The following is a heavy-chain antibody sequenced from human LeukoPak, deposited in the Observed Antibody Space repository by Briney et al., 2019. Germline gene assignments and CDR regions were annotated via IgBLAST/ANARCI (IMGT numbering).Heavy chain of an antibody. Sequence: GGSLRLSCAASGFTFSSYAMSWVRQAPGKGLEWVANIKQDGSEKYYVDSVKGRFTISRDNAKNSLYLQMNSLRAEDTAVYYCARDGIPDRGYYDYWGQGTLVTVSS. CDR1: GFTFSSYA. V-gene: IGHV3-7*01. CDR2: IKQDGSEK. D-gene: IGHD1-14*01. CDR3: ARDGIPDRGYYDY. J-gene: IGHJ4*02.